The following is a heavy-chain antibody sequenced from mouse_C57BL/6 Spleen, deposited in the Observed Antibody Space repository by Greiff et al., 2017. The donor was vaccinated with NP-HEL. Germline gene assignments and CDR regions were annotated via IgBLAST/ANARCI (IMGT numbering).Heavy chain of an antibody. CDR1: GFNIKDDY. V-gene: IGHV14-4*01. CDR2: IDPENGDT. Sequence: VQLKQSGAELVRPGASVKLSCTASGFNIKDDYMHWVKQRPEQGLEWIGWIDPENGDTEYASKFQGKATITADTSSNTAYLQLSSLTSEDTAVYYCTTGYYDYPPYPMDYWGQGTSVTVSS. CDR3: TTGYYDYPPYPMDY. D-gene: IGHD2-4*01. J-gene: IGHJ4*01.